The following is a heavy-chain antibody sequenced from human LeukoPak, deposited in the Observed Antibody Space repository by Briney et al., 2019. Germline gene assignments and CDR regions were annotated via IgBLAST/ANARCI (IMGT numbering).Heavy chain of an antibody. J-gene: IGHJ4*02. V-gene: IGHV4-39*07. Sequence: SETLSLTCTVSGDSITSNSFYWGWIRQPPGKGLEWIGSVYYSGSSYSNPSLKSRVTISVDTPKNQFSLEVTSVTAADTAVYYCARDAESDTGDFLYFDYWGQGTLVTVSS. CDR3: ARDAESDTGDFLYFDY. CDR2: VYYSGSS. D-gene: IGHD4-17*01. CDR1: GDSITSNSFY.